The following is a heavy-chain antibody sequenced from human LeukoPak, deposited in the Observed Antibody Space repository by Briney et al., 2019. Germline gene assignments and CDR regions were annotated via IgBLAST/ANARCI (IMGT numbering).Heavy chain of an antibody. V-gene: IGHV3-23*01. CDR2: ISGSGGST. CDR3: AKEGQWLVPYYGMDV. D-gene: IGHD6-19*01. J-gene: IGHJ6*02. Sequence: GGSLRLSCAASGFSFSSYTMHWVRQAPGKGLEWVSAISGSGGSTYYADSVKGRFTISRDNSKNTLYLQMNSLRAEDTAVYYCAKEGQWLVPYYGMDVWGQGTTVTVSS. CDR1: GFSFSSYT.